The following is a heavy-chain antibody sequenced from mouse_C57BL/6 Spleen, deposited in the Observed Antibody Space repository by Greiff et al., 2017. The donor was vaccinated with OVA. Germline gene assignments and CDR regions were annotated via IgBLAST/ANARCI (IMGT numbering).Heavy chain of an antibody. V-gene: IGHV5-4*01. Sequence: EVKLVESGGGLVKPGGSLKLSCAASGFTFSSYAMSWVRQTPEKRLEWVANISDGGSYTYYPDNVKGRFTISRDNAKNNLYLQMSHLKSEDTAMYYCARDSGYGWFAYWGQGTLVTVSA. CDR3: ARDSGYGWFAY. J-gene: IGHJ3*01. CDR1: GFTFSSYA. CDR2: ISDGGSYT. D-gene: IGHD2-2*01.